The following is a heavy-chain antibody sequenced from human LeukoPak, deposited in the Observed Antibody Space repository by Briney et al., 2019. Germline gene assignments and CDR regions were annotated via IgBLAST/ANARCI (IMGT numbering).Heavy chain of an antibody. Sequence: PGGSLRLSCAASGFTFSSYWMHWVRQAPGKGLVWVSRFNSDGSSTSYADSVKGRFTISRDNAKNTLYLQMNSLRAEDTAVYYCAREVVGATDFDYWGQGTLVTVSS. J-gene: IGHJ4*02. CDR1: GFTFSSYW. V-gene: IGHV3-74*01. D-gene: IGHD1-26*01. CDR2: FNSDGSST. CDR3: AREVVGATDFDY.